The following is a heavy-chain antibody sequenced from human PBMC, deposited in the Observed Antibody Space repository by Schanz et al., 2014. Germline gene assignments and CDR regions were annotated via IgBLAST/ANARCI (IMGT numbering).Heavy chain of an antibody. CDR1: GYTFTSYS. D-gene: IGHD5-12*01. Sequence: QVQLVQSGAEVKKPGASVKVSCKASGYTFTSYSIHWVRQAPGQGLEWMGWINVGNGNMKYSQKFQGRVTITRDTSASTAYMELTSLRSEDTAVYFCARDLTVDTGYVVHYYYNGMDVWGQGTTVTVSS. J-gene: IGHJ6*02. CDR3: ARDLTVDTGYVVHYYYNGMDV. V-gene: IGHV1-3*01. CDR2: INVGNGNM.